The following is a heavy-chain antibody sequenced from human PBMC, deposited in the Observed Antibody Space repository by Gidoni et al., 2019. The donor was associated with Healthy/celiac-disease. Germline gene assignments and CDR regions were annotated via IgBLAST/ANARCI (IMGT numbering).Heavy chain of an antibody. CDR1: GGSISSYY. CDR2: IYYSGST. D-gene: IGHD3-16*01. CDR3: ARVGERSLEIDY. V-gene: IGHV4-59*01. Sequence: QVQLQASGPGLVKPSETLSPTCTVSGGSISSYYWSWIRQPPGKGLEWIGYIYYSGSTNYNPSLKSRVTISVDTSKNQFSLKLSSVTAADTAVYYCARVGERSLEIDYWGQGTLVTVSS. J-gene: IGHJ4*02.